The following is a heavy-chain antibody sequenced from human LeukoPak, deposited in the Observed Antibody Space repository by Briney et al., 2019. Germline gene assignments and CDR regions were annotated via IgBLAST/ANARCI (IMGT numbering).Heavy chain of an antibody. Sequence: GGSLRLSCASSGFTFSDYYMSWIRQAPGKGLEWVSYISSSSSYTNYADSVKGRFTISRDNAKNSLYLQMNSLRAEDTAVYYCARGLLWFGSLVAFDIWGQGTMVTVSS. J-gene: IGHJ3*02. CDR1: GFTFSDYY. CDR2: ISSSSSYT. D-gene: IGHD3-10*01. CDR3: ARGLLWFGSLVAFDI. V-gene: IGHV3-11*05.